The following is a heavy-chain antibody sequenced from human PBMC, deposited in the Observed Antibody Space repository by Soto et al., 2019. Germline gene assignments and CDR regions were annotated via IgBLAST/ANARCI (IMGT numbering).Heavy chain of an antibody. D-gene: IGHD4-17*01. J-gene: IGHJ4*02. Sequence: GSLRLSCAASGXTFTNACMSWVRQAPGKGLEWVGRIKSKTDGGTTDYDAPVRGRFTISRDDSSNTLYLQMNSLKTEDTAVYYCTTHTLTNVTFFDYWGKGARVT. CDR1: GXTFTNAC. V-gene: IGHV3-15*01. CDR2: IKSKTDGGTT. CDR3: TTHTLTNVTFFDY.